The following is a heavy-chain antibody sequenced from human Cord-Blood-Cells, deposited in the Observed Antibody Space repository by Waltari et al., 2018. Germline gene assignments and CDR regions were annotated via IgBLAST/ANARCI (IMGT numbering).Heavy chain of an antibody. Sequence: QVQLVQSGAEVKKPGASVKVSCKVSGYTLTELSMHWVRQAPGKGLEWMGGFDPEDGETIYAQKFRGRVTMTEDTSTDTAYMELSSLRSEDTAVYYCATNPDFWSGYYDAFDIWGQGTMVTVSS. D-gene: IGHD3-3*01. J-gene: IGHJ3*02. CDR1: GYTLTELS. CDR3: ATNPDFWSGYYDAFDI. V-gene: IGHV1-24*01. CDR2: FDPEDGET.